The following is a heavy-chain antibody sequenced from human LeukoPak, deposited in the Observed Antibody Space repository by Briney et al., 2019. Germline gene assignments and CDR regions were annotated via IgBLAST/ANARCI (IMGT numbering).Heavy chain of an antibody. CDR2: ININTGGT. CDR1: GYSFTDYH. V-gene: IGHV1-2*02. CDR3: ARDRPGYSSWFDP. D-gene: IGHD6-19*01. Sequence: ASVKDSCKASGYSFTDYHMHWVRQAPGQGLEWMGWININTGGTNYAQKFQGRVTLTRDTSITTAYMEMSSLRSDDTAVYYCARDRPGYSSWFDPWGQAILVTVSS. J-gene: IGHJ5*02.